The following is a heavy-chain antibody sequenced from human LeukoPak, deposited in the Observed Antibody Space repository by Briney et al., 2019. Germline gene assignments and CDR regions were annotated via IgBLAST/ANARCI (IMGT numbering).Heavy chain of an antibody. J-gene: IGHJ4*02. CDR3: AKEDTVAGFDY. Sequence: GGSLRLSCAASGFTFDDYAMHWVRHAPGKGLEWVSGISWNSGSIGYADSVKGRFTISRDNAKNSLYLQMNSLRAEDTALYYCAKEDTVAGFDYWGQGTLVTVSS. CDR1: GFTFDDYA. V-gene: IGHV3-9*01. D-gene: IGHD6-19*01. CDR2: ISWNSGSI.